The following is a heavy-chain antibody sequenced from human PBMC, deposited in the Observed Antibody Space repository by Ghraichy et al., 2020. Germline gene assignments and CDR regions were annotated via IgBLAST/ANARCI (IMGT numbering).Heavy chain of an antibody. CDR2: IRSKADGGTT. CDR3: VRDRPLDY. Sequence: GGSLRLSCTASGFTFGDYAMSWFRQAPGKGLEWVGFIRSKADGGTTQYAAPVKGRFTISRDDSKSTAYLQMNSLKIEDTAMYYCVRDRPLDYWGQGTLVVVSS. J-gene: IGHJ4*02. CDR1: GFTFGDYA. V-gene: IGHV3-49*03.